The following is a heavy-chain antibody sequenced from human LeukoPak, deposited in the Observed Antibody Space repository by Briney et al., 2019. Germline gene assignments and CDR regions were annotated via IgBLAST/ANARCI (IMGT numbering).Heavy chain of an antibody. CDR1: GSSISNYY. J-gene: IGHJ4*02. Sequence: SETLSLTCTVSGSSISNYYWSWIRQPAGKGLEWIGRIYSSGTTNYNPSLKSRVAMSVDTSKNQFSLTLNYVIAGDTAVYYCATGSMAAGGIFDSWGQGTLVTVSS. V-gene: IGHV4-4*07. D-gene: IGHD6-13*01. CDR3: ATGSMAAGGIFDS. CDR2: IYSSGTT.